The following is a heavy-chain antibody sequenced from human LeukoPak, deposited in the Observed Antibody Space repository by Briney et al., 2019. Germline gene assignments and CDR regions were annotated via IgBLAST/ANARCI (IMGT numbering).Heavy chain of an antibody. J-gene: IGHJ3*02. CDR3: ARGLIHYYDSSGYYFGAFDI. CDR2: INPSGGST. CDR1: GYTFTNYY. V-gene: IGHV1-46*01. Sequence: ASVKVSCKASGYTFTNYYMHWVRQAPGQGLEWMGIINPSGGSTSYAQKFQGRVTMTRDMSTSTVYMELSSLRSEDTAVYYCARGLIHYYDSSGYYFGAFDIWGQGTMVTVSS. D-gene: IGHD3-22*01.